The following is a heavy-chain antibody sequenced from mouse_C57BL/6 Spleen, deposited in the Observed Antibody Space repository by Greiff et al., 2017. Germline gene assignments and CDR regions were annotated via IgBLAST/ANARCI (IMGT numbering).Heavy chain of an antibody. Sequence: EVQLQQSGPELVKPGASVKISCKASGYTFTDYYMNWVKQSHGKSLEWIGDLNPNNGGTSYNQKFKGKATLTVDKSSSTAYMELRSLTSEDSAVYYCARSTVVGGAMDYWGQGTSVTVAS. CDR1: GYTFTDYY. J-gene: IGHJ4*01. CDR3: ARSTVVGGAMDY. CDR2: LNPNNGGT. D-gene: IGHD1-1*01. V-gene: IGHV1-26*01.